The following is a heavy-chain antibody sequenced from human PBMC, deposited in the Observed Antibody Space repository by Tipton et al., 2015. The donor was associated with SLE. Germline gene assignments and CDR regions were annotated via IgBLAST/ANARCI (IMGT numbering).Heavy chain of an antibody. CDR1: GFTFSSYS. V-gene: IGHV3-21*03. D-gene: IGHD3-9*01. J-gene: IGHJ4*02. CDR3: AGEDFDWLLSPFDY. Sequence: SLRLSCAASGFTFSSYSMNWVRQAPGKGLEWVSSISSSSSYIYYADSVKGRFTISRDNAKNSLYLQMNSLRAEDTAVYYCAGEDFDWLLSPFDYWGQGTLVTVSS. CDR2: ISSSSSYI.